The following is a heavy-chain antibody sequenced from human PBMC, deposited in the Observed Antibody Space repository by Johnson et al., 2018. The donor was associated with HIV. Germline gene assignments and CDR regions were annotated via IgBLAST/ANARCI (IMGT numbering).Heavy chain of an antibody. V-gene: IGHV3-66*01. CDR3: ARDVRSGWHQGRDAFDI. Sequence: VQLVESGGGLVQPGGSLRLSCAASAFTVSSNYMSWVRQAPGKGLEWVSVIYSGVGTQYADSVKGRFPISRDNSKKTLYLQMNSLRAEDTAVYYCARDVRSGWHQGRDAFDIGGQGTMVTVSS. CDR2: IYSGVGT. CDR1: AFTVSSNY. D-gene: IGHD6-19*01. J-gene: IGHJ3*02.